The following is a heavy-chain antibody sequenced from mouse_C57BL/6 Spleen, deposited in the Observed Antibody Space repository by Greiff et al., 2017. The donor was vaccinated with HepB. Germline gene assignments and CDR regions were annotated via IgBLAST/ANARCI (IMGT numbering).Heavy chain of an antibody. Sequence: EVQLQQSGPELVKPGASVKIPCKASGYTFTDYNMDWVKQSHGKSLEWIGDINPNNGGTIYNQKFKGKATLTVDKSTSTAYMELRRLTSEDTAVYYCARLLYDGYYAWFAYWGQGTLVTVSA. V-gene: IGHV1-18*01. CDR1: GYTFTDYN. CDR3: ARLLYDGYYAWFAY. J-gene: IGHJ3*01. CDR2: INPNNGGT. D-gene: IGHD2-3*01.